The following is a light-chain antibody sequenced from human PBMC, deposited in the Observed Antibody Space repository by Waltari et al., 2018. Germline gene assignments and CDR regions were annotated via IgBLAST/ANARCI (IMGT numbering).Light chain of an antibody. V-gene: IGLV2-8*01. CDR1: SSDVGAYKY. CDR3: SSYAGSINFYV. J-gene: IGLJ1*01. Sequence: QSALTQPPSASGSPGQSVTISCTGTSSDVGAYKYVPCYQQHPDKAPKLIIFEVSKRPSGVPARFSGTQSGHTASWTVSGLQADDEADYCCSSYAGSINFYVFGTGTKVSVL. CDR2: EVS.